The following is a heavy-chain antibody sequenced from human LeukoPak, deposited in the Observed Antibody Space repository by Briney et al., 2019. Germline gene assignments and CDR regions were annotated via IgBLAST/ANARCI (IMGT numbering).Heavy chain of an antibody. Sequence: ASVKVSCKASGDTFTTYDINWVRQAPGQGLEWMGWMNPNSGKTDYAQKFQGRLTMTRNTSISTGYVELYSLKSEDTAVYYCATGYGSGGAYGMDVWGQGTTVTVSS. V-gene: IGHV1-8*01. D-gene: IGHD3-10*01. CDR2: MNPNSGKT. CDR1: GDTFTTYD. CDR3: ATGYGSGGAYGMDV. J-gene: IGHJ6*02.